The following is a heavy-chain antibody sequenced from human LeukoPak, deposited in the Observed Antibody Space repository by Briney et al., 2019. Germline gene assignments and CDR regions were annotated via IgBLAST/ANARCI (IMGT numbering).Heavy chain of an antibody. CDR2: ISSDGSST. CDR1: GFTFSSYW. V-gene: IGHV3-74*01. Sequence: GGSLRLSCAASGFTFSSYWMHWVRQAPGKGLVWVSRISSDGSSTSYADSVKGRFTISRDNAKNSLYLQMNSLRPEDTAIYYCAKEAAPGIGGWGQGTLVTVSS. CDR3: AKEAAPGIGG. J-gene: IGHJ4*02. D-gene: IGHD6-13*01.